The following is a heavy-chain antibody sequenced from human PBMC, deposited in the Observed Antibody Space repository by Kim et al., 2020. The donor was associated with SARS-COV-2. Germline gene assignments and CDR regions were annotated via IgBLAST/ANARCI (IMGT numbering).Heavy chain of an antibody. Sequence: ASVKVSCKASGYTFTSYGISWVRQAPGQGLEWMGWISAYNGNTNYAQKLQGRVTMTTDTSTSTAYMELRSLRSDDTAVYYCARVGRGQLVRMYYFDYWGQGTLVTVSS. CDR1: GYTFTSYG. J-gene: IGHJ4*02. D-gene: IGHD6-6*01. CDR3: ARVGRGQLVRMYYFDY. V-gene: IGHV1-18*04. CDR2: ISAYNGNT.